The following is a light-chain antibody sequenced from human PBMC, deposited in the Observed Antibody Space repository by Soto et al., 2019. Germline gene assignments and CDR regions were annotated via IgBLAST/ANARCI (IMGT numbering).Light chain of an antibody. J-gene: IGLJ2*01. V-gene: IGLV6-57*01. CDR1: SGSIASNY. CDR3: QSYDSSTPVV. CDR2: EDN. Sequence: NFMLTQPHSVSASPGKTGTISCTRSSGSIASNYVQWYQQRPGSSPTTVIYEDNQRPSGVPDRFSGSIDSSSNSASLTISGLKTEDEADYFCQSYDSSTPVVFGGGTKLTVL.